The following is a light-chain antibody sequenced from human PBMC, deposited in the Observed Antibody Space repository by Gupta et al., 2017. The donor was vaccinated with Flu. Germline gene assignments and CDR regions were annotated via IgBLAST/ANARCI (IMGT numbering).Light chain of an antibody. CDR2: RND. V-gene: IGLV1-47*01. CDR3: AVWDDSLSAWV. CDR1: SSNIGGNF. Sequence: QSVLTQPPSASGTPGQRVTISCSGSSSNIGGNFVYWFQQVPGTAPKLLIYRNDRRPSGVSDRFSGSKSGTSASLAISGLRSEDEADDDCAVWDDSLSAWVFGGGTKLTGL. J-gene: IGLJ3*02.